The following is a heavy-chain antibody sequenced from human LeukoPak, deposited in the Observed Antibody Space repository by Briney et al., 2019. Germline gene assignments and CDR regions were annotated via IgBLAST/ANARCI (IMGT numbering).Heavy chain of an antibody. CDR2: ISSSSSTI. CDR3: ARVISSASQAGDY. J-gene: IGHJ4*02. CDR1: GFTFSSYG. Sequence: GGSLRLSCAASGFTFSSYGMHWVRQAPGKGLEWVSYISSSSSTIYYADSVKGRFTISRDNAKNSLYLQMNSLRAEDTAVYYCARVISSASQAGDYWGQGTLVTVSS. D-gene: IGHD3-22*01. V-gene: IGHV3-48*01.